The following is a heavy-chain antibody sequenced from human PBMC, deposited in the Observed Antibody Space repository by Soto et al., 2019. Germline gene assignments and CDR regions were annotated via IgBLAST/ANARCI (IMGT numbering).Heavy chain of an antibody. D-gene: IGHD3-3*01. Sequence: GWSLRLSCAASGFTFSSYAMNWVRQAPGKGPEWVSLISVTGDTYYADSVKGRFTISRDNSKNTLFLQMSSLRAEDTAVYYCANVSSSEIFDVVIHSDYWGQAPLVTVST. CDR3: ANVSSSEIFDVVIHSDY. CDR1: GFTFSSYA. J-gene: IGHJ4*02. V-gene: IGHV3-23*01. CDR2: ISVTGDT.